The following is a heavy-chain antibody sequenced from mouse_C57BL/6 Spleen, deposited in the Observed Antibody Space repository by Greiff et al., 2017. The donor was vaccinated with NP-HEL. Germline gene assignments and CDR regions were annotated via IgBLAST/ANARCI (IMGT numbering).Heavy chain of an antibody. D-gene: IGHD6-1*01. Sequence: QVQLQQPGAELVMPGASVKLSCKASGYTFTSYWMHWVKQRPGQGLEWIGEIDPSDSYTNYNQKFKGKSTLTVDKSSSTAYMQLSSLTSEDSAVYYCARPLAASNWYGDVWGTGTTVTVSS. V-gene: IGHV1-69*01. CDR3: ARPLAASNWYGDV. J-gene: IGHJ1*03. CDR2: IDPSDSYT. CDR1: GYTFTSYW.